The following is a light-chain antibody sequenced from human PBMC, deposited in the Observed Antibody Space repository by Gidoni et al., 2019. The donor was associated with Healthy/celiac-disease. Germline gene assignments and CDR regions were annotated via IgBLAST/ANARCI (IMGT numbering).Light chain of an antibody. Sequence: SVLTPPPSVSGAPGQRVTISCTGSSSNIGAGYDVLWYQQLPGTAPKLLIYGNSNRPSGVPERFSGSKSGTSASLAITGLQAEDEADYYCQSYDSSLSGWVFGGGTKLTVL. CDR1: SSNIGAGYD. J-gene: IGLJ3*02. V-gene: IGLV1-40*01. CDR3: QSYDSSLSGWV. CDR2: GNS.